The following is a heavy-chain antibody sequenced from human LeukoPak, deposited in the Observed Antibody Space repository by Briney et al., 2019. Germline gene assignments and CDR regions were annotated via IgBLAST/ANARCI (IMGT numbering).Heavy chain of an antibody. D-gene: IGHD2-15*01. CDR2: IYYTGNT. CDR3: VRHSRVVAFDY. Sequence: SETLSLTCTVSGVSISNHYSSWIRQPPGKGLEWIGYIYYTGNTNYNPSLKSRVTISEDISKNQVPLRLSSVTAADTAVYYCVRHSRVVAFDYWGQGNLVTVSS. J-gene: IGHJ4*02. V-gene: IGHV4-59*08. CDR1: GVSISNHY.